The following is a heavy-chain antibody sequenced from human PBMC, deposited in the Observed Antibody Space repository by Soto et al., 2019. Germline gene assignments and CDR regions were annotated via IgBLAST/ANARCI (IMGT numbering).Heavy chain of an antibody. J-gene: IGHJ4*02. D-gene: IGHD6-13*01. CDR2: MSYDGTKE. CDR3: AKEFGSTWIDH. CDR1: GFTLTTCG. Sequence: GGSLRIYCATSGFTLTTCGMHWVRQAPGKGLEWVAAMSYDGTKEYYADSVKGRFTISRDSSRNTLFLQLNSLRAEDTAVYYCAKEFGSTWIDHWGEGTLVTVSS. V-gene: IGHV3-30*18.